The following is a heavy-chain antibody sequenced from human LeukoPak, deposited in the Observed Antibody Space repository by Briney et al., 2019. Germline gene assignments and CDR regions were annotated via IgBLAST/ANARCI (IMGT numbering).Heavy chain of an antibody. CDR2: IYYSGST. Sequence: SETLSLTFPVSCGSINSYYWSWIRPPPGKGLEWIGYIYYSGSTNYNPSLKSRVTISVDTSKNQFSLKLSSVPAADTAVYYCARDLVLSYSGGWYPLGYWGQGTLVTVSS. D-gene: IGHD6-19*01. V-gene: IGHV4-59*01. J-gene: IGHJ4*02. CDR1: CGSINSYY. CDR3: ARDLVLSYSGGWYPLGY.